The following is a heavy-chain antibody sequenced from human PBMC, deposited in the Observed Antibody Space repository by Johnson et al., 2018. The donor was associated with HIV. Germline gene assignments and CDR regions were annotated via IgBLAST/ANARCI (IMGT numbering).Heavy chain of an antibody. Sequence: VQLVESGGGVVQPGRSLRLSCAASGFTFSSYWMSWVRQAPGKGLEWVANIKQDGSEKYYVDSVKGRFTISRDNAKNSLYLQMNSLRAEDTAVYYCARSLPGRGSYYAFDIWGQGTMVTVSS. CDR2: IKQDGSEK. D-gene: IGHD1-26*01. CDR1: GFTFSSYW. J-gene: IGHJ3*02. CDR3: ARSLPGRGSYYAFDI. V-gene: IGHV3-7*03.